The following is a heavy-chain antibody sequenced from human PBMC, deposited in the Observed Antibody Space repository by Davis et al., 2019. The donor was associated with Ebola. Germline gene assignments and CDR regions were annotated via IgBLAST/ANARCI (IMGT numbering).Heavy chain of an antibody. CDR1: GYTFTSYD. CDR2: MNPNSGNT. D-gene: IGHD3-3*01. V-gene: IGHV1-8*01. CDR3: ARDQRYDDYYYYGMDV. Sequence: AASVKVSCKASGYTFTSYDINWVRQATGQGLEWMGWMNPNSGNTGYAQKFQGRVTMTRNTSISTAYMELSSLRSDDTALYYCARDQRYDDYYYYGMDVWGKGTTVTVSS. J-gene: IGHJ6*04.